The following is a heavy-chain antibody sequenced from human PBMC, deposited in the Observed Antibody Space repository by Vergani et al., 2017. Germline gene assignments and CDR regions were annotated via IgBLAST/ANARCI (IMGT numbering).Heavy chain of an antibody. CDR3: ARQDCSGGSCYDPYYFDY. Sequence: EVQLVQSGAEVKKPGESLKISCKGSGYSFTSYWIGWVRQMPGKGLEWMGIIYPGDSDTRYSPSFQGQVTISADKSISTAYLQWSSLKASDTAMYYCARQDCSGGSCYDPYYFDYWGQGTTVTVSS. V-gene: IGHV5-51*01. D-gene: IGHD2-15*01. J-gene: IGHJ4*03. CDR1: GYSFTSYW. CDR2: IYPGDSDT.